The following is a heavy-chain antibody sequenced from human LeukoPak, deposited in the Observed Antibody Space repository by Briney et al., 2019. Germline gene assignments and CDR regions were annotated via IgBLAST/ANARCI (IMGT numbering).Heavy chain of an antibody. J-gene: IGHJ5*02. Sequence: ASVKVSCKASGYTFTGYYMHWVRQAPGQGLAWMGWINPNSGGTNYAQKFQGRVTMTRDTSISTAYMELSRLRSDDTAVYYCARSLRLWDNWFDPWGQGTLVTVSS. D-gene: IGHD2-21*01. V-gene: IGHV1-2*02. CDR2: INPNSGGT. CDR1: GYTFTGYY. CDR3: ARSLRLWDNWFDP.